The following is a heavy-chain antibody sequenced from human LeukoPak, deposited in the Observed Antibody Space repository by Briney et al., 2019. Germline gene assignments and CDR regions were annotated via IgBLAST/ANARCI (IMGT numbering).Heavy chain of an antibody. V-gene: IGHV4-34*01. D-gene: IGHD6-13*01. CDR2: IHHSGTT. CDR1: GGSVRDYY. CDR3: AREGVYDAFDI. J-gene: IGHJ3*02. Sequence: SETLSLTCAVSGGSVRDYYWSWIRQPPGKGLEWIAEIHHSGTTKYNPSLKSRVTISVDTSKNQFSLKLSSVTAADTAVYYCAREGVYDAFDIWGQGTMVTVSS.